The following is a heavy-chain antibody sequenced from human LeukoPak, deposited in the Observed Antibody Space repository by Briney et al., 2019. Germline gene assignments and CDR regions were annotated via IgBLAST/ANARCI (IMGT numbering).Heavy chain of an antibody. D-gene: IGHD1-26*01. CDR3: ARGGSYLSAFDI. CDR2: IYSGGST. Sequence: GGSLRLSCAATGFTVSSNYMSWVRQAPGKGLEWVSIIYSGGSTFYADSVKGRFTISRDNSKNTLYLQMNSLRAEDTAVYYCARGGSYLSAFDIWGQGTMVTVSS. V-gene: IGHV3-53*01. J-gene: IGHJ3*02. CDR1: GFTVSSNY.